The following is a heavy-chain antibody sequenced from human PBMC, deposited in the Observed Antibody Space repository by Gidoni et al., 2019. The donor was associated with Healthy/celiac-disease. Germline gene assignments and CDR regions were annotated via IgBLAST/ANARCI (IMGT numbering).Heavy chain of an antibody. D-gene: IGHD3-22*01. CDR3: ARDGVESYYDSSGYYSWYFDL. Sequence: QVQLQESGPGLVKPPQTLSLTCTVSGGSISSGDYYWSWIRQPAGKGLEWIGRIYASRSTNYNPSLKSRVTISVDTSKNQFSLKLRSVTAADTAVYYCARDGVESYYDSSGYYSWYFDLWVRGTLVTVSS. J-gene: IGHJ2*01. CDR1: GGSISSGDYY. V-gene: IGHV4-61*02. CDR2: IYASRST.